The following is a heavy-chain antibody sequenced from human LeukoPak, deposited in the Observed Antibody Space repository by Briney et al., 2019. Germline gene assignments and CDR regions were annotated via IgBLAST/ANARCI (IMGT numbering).Heavy chain of an antibody. V-gene: IGHV4-39*07. J-gene: IGHJ4*02. D-gene: IGHD1-14*01. CDR3: ARGTTGATDY. Sequence: PSETLSLTCTVSGGSISSSSYYWGWIRQPPGKGLEWIGSLYYSGSTYYNPSLKSRVTISVDTSKNQFSLKLSSVTAADTAVYYCARGTTGATDYWGQGTLVTVSS. CDR1: GGSISSSSYY. CDR2: LYYSGST.